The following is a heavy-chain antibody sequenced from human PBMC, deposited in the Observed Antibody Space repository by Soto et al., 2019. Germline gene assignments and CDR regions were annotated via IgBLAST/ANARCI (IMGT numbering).Heavy chain of an antibody. CDR3: ARDTAMVLGGTFNYYYYGMDV. Sequence: QVQLQESGPGLVKPSETLSLTCTVSGGSISSYYWSWIRQPPGKGLEWIGCIYYSGSTNYHPSLKSRVTIAVDTSKNQFSLKLSSVTAADTAVYYCARDTAMVLGGTFNYYYYGMDVWGQGTTVTVSS. J-gene: IGHJ6*02. CDR1: GGSISSYY. V-gene: IGHV4-59*01. D-gene: IGHD5-18*01. CDR2: IYYSGST.